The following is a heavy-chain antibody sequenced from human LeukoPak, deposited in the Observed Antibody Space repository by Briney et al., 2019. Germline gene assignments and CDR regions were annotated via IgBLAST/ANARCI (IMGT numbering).Heavy chain of an antibody. Sequence: PGGSLRLSCAASGFTISSYAMHWVRQAPGKGLEWVAVMSYDGSNKYYADSVKGRFTISRDNSKNTLYLQMNSLRAEDTAVYYCARSYRRGAITMVRGVANRCACYMWGKEKMVSVSS. CDR1: GFTISSYA. CDR2: MSYDGSNK. J-gene: IGHJ3*02. D-gene: IGHD3-10*01. V-gene: IGHV3-30*04. CDR3: ARSYRRGAITMVRGVANRCACYM.